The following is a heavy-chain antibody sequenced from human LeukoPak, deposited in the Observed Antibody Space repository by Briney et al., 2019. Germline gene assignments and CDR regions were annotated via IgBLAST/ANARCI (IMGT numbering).Heavy chain of an antibody. V-gene: IGHV1-8*01. D-gene: IGHD4-23*01. Sequence: ASVKVSCKASGYTFTSYDINWVRQATGQGLEWMGWVNPNSGNTGYAQKFQGRVTMTRNTSISTAYMELSSLRSEDTAVYYCARGSQSYGGNKYWGQGTLVTVSS. CDR3: ARGSQSYGGNKY. CDR1: GYTFTSYD. J-gene: IGHJ4*02. CDR2: VNPNSGNT.